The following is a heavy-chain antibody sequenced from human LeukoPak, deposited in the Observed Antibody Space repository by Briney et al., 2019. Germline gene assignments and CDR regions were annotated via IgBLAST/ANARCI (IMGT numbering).Heavy chain of an antibody. Sequence: IPSETLSLTCTVSGGSISSYYWSWIRQPPGKGLEWIGYIYYSGSTNYNPSLKSRVTISVDTSKNQISLKLSSVTAADTAVYYCARDRYFDLWGRGTLVTVSS. CDR1: GGSISSYY. J-gene: IGHJ2*01. V-gene: IGHV4-59*01. CDR2: IYYSGST. CDR3: ARDRYFDL.